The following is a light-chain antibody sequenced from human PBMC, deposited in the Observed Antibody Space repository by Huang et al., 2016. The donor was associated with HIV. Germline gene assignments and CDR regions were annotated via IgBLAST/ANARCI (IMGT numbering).Light chain of an antibody. CDR1: QDINNF. Sequence: IRMTQSPSSLSASTGDRVNITCRANQDINNFLACYQQRPGRVPKLLIYAASTLQSGFPSRFSGNGSGTDFTLTIGCLHSEDVATYYCQQYDIHPLTFGPGTRVDIK. V-gene: IGKV1-8*01. CDR3: QQYDIHPLT. J-gene: IGKJ3*01. CDR2: AAS.